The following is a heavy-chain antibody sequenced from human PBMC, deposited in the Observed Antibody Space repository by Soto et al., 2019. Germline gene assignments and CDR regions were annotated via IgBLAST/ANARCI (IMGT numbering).Heavy chain of an antibody. CDR3: AKGGALQYHYYYYMDV. CDR1: GFTFSSYA. D-gene: IGHD3-10*01. V-gene: IGHV3-23*01. Sequence: EVQLLESGGGLVQPGGSLRLSCAASGFTFSSYAMSWVRQAPGKGLEWVSAISVSGGSTYYADSVKGRFTVSRDNAKNTRYLRMNSVRAVDTAVYDCAKGGALQYHYYYYMDVWVKGSTVTVS. J-gene: IGHJ6*03. CDR2: ISVSGGST.